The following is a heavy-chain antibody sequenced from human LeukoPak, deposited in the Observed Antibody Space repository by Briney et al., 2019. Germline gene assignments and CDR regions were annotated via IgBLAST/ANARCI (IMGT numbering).Heavy chain of an antibody. D-gene: IGHD2-2*01. V-gene: IGHV4-4*07. CDR3: ASLGYCSSTSCLGYYMDV. Sequence: SETLSLTCTVSGGSISSYYWSWVRQPAGKGLEWLGRIYTSGRPKYNPSLKSRVTMSVDTSKNQFSLKLSSVTAANTAVYYCASLGYCSSTSCLGYYMDVWGKGTTVTISS. CDR2: IYTSGRP. J-gene: IGHJ6*03. CDR1: GGSISSYY.